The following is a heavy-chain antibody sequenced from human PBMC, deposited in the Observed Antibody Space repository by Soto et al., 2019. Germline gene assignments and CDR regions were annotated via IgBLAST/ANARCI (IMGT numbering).Heavy chain of an antibody. V-gene: IGHV3-30-3*01. D-gene: IGHD5-18*01. CDR1: GFTFSSYA. CDR2: ISYDGSNK. CDR3: AGGVRQLWLSFYYYGMDV. Sequence: GGSLRLSCAASGFTFSSYAMHWVRQAPGKGLEWVAVISYDGSNKYYADSVKGRFTISRDNSKNTLYLQMNSLRAEDTAVYYCAGGVRQLWLSFYYYGMDVWGQGTTVTVSS. J-gene: IGHJ6*02.